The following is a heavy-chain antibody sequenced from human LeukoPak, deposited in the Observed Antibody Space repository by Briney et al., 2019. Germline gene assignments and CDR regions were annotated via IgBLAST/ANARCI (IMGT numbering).Heavy chain of an antibody. CDR1: GFYFSSYG. D-gene: IGHD3-22*01. CDR3: ATDTYEYDRGPFS. J-gene: IGHJ5*02. V-gene: IGHV3-33*01. CDR2: IWYDGSNK. Sequence: PGGSPRLSCAASGFYFSSYGMHWVRQAPRKGLEWVAVIWYDGSNKYYADSVKSRFSISRETTNNMLCLQMNSVRAEETAAYYFATDTYEYDRGPFSWGQGTPVTVSS.